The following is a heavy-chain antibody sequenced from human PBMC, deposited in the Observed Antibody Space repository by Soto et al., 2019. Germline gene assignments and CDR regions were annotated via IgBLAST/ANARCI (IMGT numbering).Heavy chain of an antibody. CDR2: ISSSSSYI. D-gene: IGHD2-8*01. CDR1: GFTVSSYS. J-gene: IGHJ3*02. Sequence: GSLRLSCAASGFTVSSYSMNWVRQAPGKGLEWVSSISSSSSYIYYADSVKGRFTISRDNAKNSLYLQMNSLRAEDTAVYYCASSDCTNGVCYDGALDIWGQGTMVTVSS. CDR3: ASSDCTNGVCYDGALDI. V-gene: IGHV3-21*01.